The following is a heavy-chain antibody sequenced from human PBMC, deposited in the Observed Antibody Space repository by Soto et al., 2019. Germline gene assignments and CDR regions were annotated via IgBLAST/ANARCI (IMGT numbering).Heavy chain of an antibody. CDR3: ATRIRWPLDF. V-gene: IGHV4-59*01. D-gene: IGHD2-15*01. CDR2: IYYSGST. CDR1: GGSISSYY. J-gene: IGHJ6*02. Sequence: SETLSLTCTVSGGSISSYYWSWIRQPPGKGLEWIGYIYYSGSTNYNPSLKSRVTISVDTSKNQFSLKLSSVTAADTAVYYCATRIRWPLDFWGQGTTVTVSS.